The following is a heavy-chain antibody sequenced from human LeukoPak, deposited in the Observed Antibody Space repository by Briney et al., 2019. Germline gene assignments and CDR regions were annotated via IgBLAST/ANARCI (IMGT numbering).Heavy chain of an antibody. J-gene: IGHJ6*02. D-gene: IGHD2-2*01. CDR1: GFTFSSYP. V-gene: IGHV3-30*04. CDR2: ISYDGSNK. CDR3: ARDRRSCSSTSCLHNYYYYGMDV. Sequence: GGSLRLSCAASGFTFSSYPMHWVRQAPVKGLEWVAVISYDGSNKYYADSVKGRFTISRDNSKNTLSQQMNSLRGEDTAVYYCARDRRSCSSTSCLHNYYYYGMDVWGQGTTVTVSS.